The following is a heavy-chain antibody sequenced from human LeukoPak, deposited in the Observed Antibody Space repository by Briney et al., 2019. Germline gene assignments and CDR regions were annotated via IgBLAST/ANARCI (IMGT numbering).Heavy chain of an antibody. CDR1: GFTFSGYA. CDR2: ISTSSSYI. J-gene: IGHJ4*02. V-gene: IGHV3-21*04. CDR3: AKLGGYYGSGSEVDY. D-gene: IGHD3-10*01. Sequence: GGSLRLSCAASGFTFSGYAMNWVRQAPGKGLEWVSSISTSSSYIYYADSVKGRFTISRDNSKNTLYLQMNSLRAEDTAVYYCAKLGGYYGSGSEVDYWGQGTLVTVSS.